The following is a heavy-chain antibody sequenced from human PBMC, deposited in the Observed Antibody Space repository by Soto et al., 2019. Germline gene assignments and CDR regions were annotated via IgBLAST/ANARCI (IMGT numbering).Heavy chain of an antibody. D-gene: IGHD2-15*01. Sequence: PGGSLRLSCAASGLTVSSNYMSWVRQAPGKGLEWVSLVYSGGSTYYADSVKGRFTISRDNSKNTLYLQMNSLRAEDTAVYYCARDGRYCSGGSCYYYYYYMNASGKGTTVTVAS. CDR1: GLTVSSNY. V-gene: IGHV3-66*01. CDR2: VYSGGST. J-gene: IGHJ6*03. CDR3: ARDGRYCSGGSCYYYYYYMNA.